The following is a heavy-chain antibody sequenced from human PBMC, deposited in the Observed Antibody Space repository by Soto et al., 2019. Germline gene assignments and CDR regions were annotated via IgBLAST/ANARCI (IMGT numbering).Heavy chain of an antibody. CDR1: GFTFSDYY. CDR2: ISSSDTII. Sequence: LRLSCAASGFTFSDYYMSWIRQAPGKGLEWVSYISSSDTIISYADSVKGRFTISRDSAKNSLYLQMNSLRAEDTAVYYCARDLGYYDSSGYFDYWGQGTLVTVSS. J-gene: IGHJ4*02. V-gene: IGHV3-11*01. D-gene: IGHD3-22*01. CDR3: ARDLGYYDSSGYFDY.